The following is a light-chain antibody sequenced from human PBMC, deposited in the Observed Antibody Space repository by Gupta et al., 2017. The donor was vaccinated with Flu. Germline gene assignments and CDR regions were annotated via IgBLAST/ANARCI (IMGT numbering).Light chain of an antibody. V-gene: IGKV2-28*01. Sequence: DIAVTPSPLSLPVTPGEPASISCRASQSLLHSNGYNYLDWYLQKPGQSPQLLIYLGSTRASGVPDRFSGSGSGTDFTLKISRVEAEDVGVYYCMQALQTPLTFGGGTKVDIK. J-gene: IGKJ4*01. CDR3: MQALQTPLT. CDR2: LGS. CDR1: QSLLHSNGYNY.